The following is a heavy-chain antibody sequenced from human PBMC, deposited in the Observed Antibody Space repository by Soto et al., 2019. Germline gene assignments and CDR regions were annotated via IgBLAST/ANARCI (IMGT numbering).Heavy chain of an antibody. D-gene: IGHD6-6*01. CDR1: GFTFDDYA. CDR3: AKDMSKLIAARPSYYYGMDV. Sequence: EVQLVESGGGLVQPGRSLRLSCAASGFTFDDYAMHWVRQAPGKGLEWVSGISWNSGSIGYADSVKGRFTISRDNAKNSLYLQMNSLRAEDKALYYCAKDMSKLIAARPSYYYGMDVWGQGTTVTVSS. CDR2: ISWNSGSI. V-gene: IGHV3-9*01. J-gene: IGHJ6*02.